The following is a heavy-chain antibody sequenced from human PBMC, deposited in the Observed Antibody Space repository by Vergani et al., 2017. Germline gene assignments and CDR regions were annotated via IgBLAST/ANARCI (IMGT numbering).Heavy chain of an antibody. CDR1: GGTLSSYA. CDR2: IIPIFGTA. J-gene: IGHJ3*02. V-gene: IGHV1-69*01. CDR3: ARGLRFLEWNYAFDI. Sequence: QVQLVQSGAEVKKPGSSVKVSCKASGGTLSSYASSGVRKAPGQGLEWMGGIIPIFGTANYAQKFQGRVTITADESTSTSYMELSSRRSEDTAVYYCARGLRFLEWNYAFDIWGQGTMVTVSS. D-gene: IGHD3-3*01.